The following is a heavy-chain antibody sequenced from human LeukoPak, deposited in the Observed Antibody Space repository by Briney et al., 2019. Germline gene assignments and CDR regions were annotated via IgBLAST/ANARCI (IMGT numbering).Heavy chain of an antibody. J-gene: IGHJ5*02. Sequence: SGTLSLTCAVSGDSISSSHWWSWVRQPPGKGLEWIGEVYHSGSTNYNPSLKSRVTMSADMSRNQFSLKLTSVTAADTAVYYCARHLGYCSSTSCYFNSFRARWFDPWGQGTLVTVSS. CDR1: GDSISSSHW. CDR3: ARHLGYCSSTSCYFNSFRARWFDP. D-gene: IGHD2-2*01. CDR2: VYHSGST. V-gene: IGHV4-4*02.